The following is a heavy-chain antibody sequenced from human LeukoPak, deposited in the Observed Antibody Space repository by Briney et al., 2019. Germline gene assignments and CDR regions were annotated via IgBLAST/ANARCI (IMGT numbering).Heavy chain of an antibody. D-gene: IGHD3-22*01. Sequence: GGSPRLSCAASGFSVSRFVVGWVRQAPGKGLEWVAFIRYDGSNKYYADSVKGRFTISRDNSKNTLYLQMNSLRAEDTAVYYCAKVTMIVVVIEDAFDIWGQGTMVTVSS. CDR2: IRYDGSNK. V-gene: IGHV3-30*02. CDR3: AKVTMIVVVIEDAFDI. J-gene: IGHJ3*02. CDR1: GFSVSRFV.